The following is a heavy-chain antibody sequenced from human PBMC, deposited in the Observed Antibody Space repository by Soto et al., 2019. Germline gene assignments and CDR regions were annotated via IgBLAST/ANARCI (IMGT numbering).Heavy chain of an antibody. CDR3: VKDEGIEAMDV. D-gene: IGHD3-3*02. CDR2: ITSSGSYV. CDR1: GFTFSRNT. J-gene: IGHJ6*02. V-gene: IGHV3-21*01. Sequence: CPRLSCVTSGFTFSRNTMNWVRQAPGKGLEWDASITSSGSYVYYADSVKGRFSASRDNAKNSLSLQMDSLRPDDTAIYFCVKDEGIEAMDVWGQGTTVTVSS.